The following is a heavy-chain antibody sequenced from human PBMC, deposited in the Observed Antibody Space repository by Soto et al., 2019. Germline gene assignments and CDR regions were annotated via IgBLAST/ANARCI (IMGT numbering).Heavy chain of an antibody. V-gene: IGHV1-69*01. CDR1: GGTFSSYA. D-gene: IGHD6-13*01. CDR2: IIPIFGTA. Sequence: QVQLVQSGAEVKKPGSSMKVSCKASGGTFSSYAISWVRQAPGQGLEWMGGIIPIFGTANYAQKFQGRVTITADESTSTAYMELSSLRSEDTAVYYCARGPLGGSSWAYYYYYGMDVWGQGTTVTVSS. CDR3: ARGPLGGSSWAYYYYYGMDV. J-gene: IGHJ6*02.